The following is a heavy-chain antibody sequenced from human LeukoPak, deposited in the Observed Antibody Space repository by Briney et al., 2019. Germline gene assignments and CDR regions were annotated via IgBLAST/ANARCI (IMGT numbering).Heavy chain of an antibody. J-gene: IGHJ4*02. CDR1: GGSISSYY. V-gene: IGHV4-59*01. Sequence: SETLSLTCTVSGGSISSYYWSWIRQPPGKGLEWIGYIYYSGSTNYNPSLKSRVTISVDASKNQFSLKLSSVTAADTAVYYCARGPYSSSSWDFDCWGQGTLVTVSS. CDR2: IYYSGST. D-gene: IGHD6-6*01. CDR3: ARGPYSSSSWDFDC.